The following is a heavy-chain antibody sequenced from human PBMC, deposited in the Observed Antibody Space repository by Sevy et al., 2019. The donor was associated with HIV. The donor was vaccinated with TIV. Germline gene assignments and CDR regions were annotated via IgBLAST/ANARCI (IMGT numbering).Heavy chain of an antibody. CDR2: ISYDGSNK. J-gene: IGHJ6*02. CDR1: GFTFSSYG. D-gene: IGHD3-10*01. V-gene: IGHV3-30*18. Sequence: GGSLRLSCAASGFTFSSYGMHWVRQAPGKGLEWVAVISYDGSNKYYADSVKGRFTISRDNSKNTLYLQMNSLRAEDTAVYYCAKTMVRGTYYYYGMDVWGQGTTVTVSS. CDR3: AKTMVRGTYYYYGMDV.